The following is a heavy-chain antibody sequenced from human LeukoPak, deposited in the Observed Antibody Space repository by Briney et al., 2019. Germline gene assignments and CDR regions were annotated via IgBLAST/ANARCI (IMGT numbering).Heavy chain of an antibody. V-gene: IGHV3-33*06. D-gene: IGHD2-15*01. J-gene: IGHJ3*02. CDR1: GFTFSSYG. CDR2: IWYDGSNK. Sequence: PGGSLRLSCAASGFTFSSYGMHWVRQAPGKGLEWVAVIWYDGSNKYYADSVKGRFTISRDNSKNTLYLQMHSLRAEDTAVYYCAKDGYRYCSGGSCYGAFDIWGQGTMVTVSS. CDR3: AKDGYRYCSGGSCYGAFDI.